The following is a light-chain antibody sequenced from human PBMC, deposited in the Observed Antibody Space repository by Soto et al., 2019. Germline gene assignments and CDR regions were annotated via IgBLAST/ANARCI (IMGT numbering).Light chain of an antibody. V-gene: IGKV1-39*01. Sequence: DIQMTQSPSSLSASVGDRLTITCRASQSISSYLNWYQQQPGKAPEXXIYGASSFQSGVPSRFSGSGAARDFTLTISSLQHEDLGTYYCQQSYSTPRTFGQGTKVDIK. CDR1: QSISSY. CDR3: QQSYSTPRT. CDR2: GAS. J-gene: IGKJ1*01.